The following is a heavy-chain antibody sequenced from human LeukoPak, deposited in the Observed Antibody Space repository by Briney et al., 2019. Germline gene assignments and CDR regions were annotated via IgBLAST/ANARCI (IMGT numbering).Heavy chain of an antibody. CDR1: GGSISNYY. J-gene: IGHJ6*03. V-gene: IGHV4-4*07. CDR3: ARDVRRSSSSSNSYYYYMDV. D-gene: IGHD6-6*01. Sequence: SETLSLTCTVSGGSISNYYWSWIRQPAGKGLEWIGRIYTSGSTNYNPSLKSRVTMSVATSKNQFSLKLDSVTAADTAVYYCARDVRRSSSSSNSYYYYMDVWGKGTTVTVSS. CDR2: IYTSGST.